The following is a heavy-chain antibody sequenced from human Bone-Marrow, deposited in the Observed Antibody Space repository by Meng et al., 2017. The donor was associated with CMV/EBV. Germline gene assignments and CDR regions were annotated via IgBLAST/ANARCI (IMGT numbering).Heavy chain of an antibody. J-gene: IGHJ4*02. Sequence: ASVKVSCKGSGYTFTAYYIHWVRQAPGQGLEWMGWINPNGGGTNYAQKLQGRVTMTTDTSTSTAYMELRSLRSDDTAVYYCARKREGDWNLFYFDYWGQGTLVTVSS. D-gene: IGHD1-1*01. CDR3: ARKREGDWNLFYFDY. V-gene: IGHV1-2*02. CDR2: INPNGGGT. CDR1: GYTFTAYY.